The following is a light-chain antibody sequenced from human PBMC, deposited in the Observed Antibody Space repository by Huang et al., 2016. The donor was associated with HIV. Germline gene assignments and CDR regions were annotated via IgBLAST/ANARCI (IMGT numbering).Light chain of an antibody. Sequence: EIVLTQSPSTLSLSPGERATLSCRASQSVSSTYLIWYQQKPGQAPRLLIYGASSRASGSPDRFSGSGSGPDFTLTISSLEPEDFAVYYCQQYGSSPPWTFGQGTKVEIK. CDR3: QQYGSSPPWT. V-gene: IGKV3-20*01. J-gene: IGKJ1*01. CDR1: QSVSSTY. CDR2: GAS.